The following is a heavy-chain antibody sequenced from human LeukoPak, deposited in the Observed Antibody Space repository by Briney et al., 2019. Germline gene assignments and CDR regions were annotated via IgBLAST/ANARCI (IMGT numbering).Heavy chain of an antibody. V-gene: IGHV1-2*04. CDR1: GYTFTGYY. CDR2: INPNSGGT. CDR3: ARGIRTTLAPDFDY. Sequence: GASVKVSCKASGYTFTGYYMHWVRQAPGQGLEWMGWINPNSGGTNYAQKFQGWVTMTRDTSISTAYMELSRLRSDDTAAYYCARGIRTTLAPDFDYWGQGTLVTVSS. J-gene: IGHJ4*02. D-gene: IGHD4-23*01.